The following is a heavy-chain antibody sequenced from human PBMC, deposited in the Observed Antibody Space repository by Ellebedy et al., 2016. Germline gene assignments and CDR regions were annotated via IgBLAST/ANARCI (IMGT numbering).Heavy chain of an antibody. CDR3: ATDSSKSRLVMVTSAQAFDI. Sequence: ASVKVSCKASGYTFTSYDINWVRQATGQGLEWMGWMNPNSGNTGYGQKFQGRVTMTEDTSTDTAYMELSNLRSEDTAVYFCATDSSKSRLVMVTSAQAFDIWGQGTFITVSS. CDR2: MNPNSGNT. V-gene: IGHV1-8*01. D-gene: IGHD2-21*02. CDR1: GYTFTSYD. J-gene: IGHJ3*02.